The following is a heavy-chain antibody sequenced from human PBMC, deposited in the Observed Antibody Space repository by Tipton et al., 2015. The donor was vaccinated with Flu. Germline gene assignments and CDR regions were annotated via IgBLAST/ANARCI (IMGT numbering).Heavy chain of an antibody. J-gene: IGHJ4*02. CDR1: GYSISSGYY. V-gene: IGHV4-38-2*02. D-gene: IGHD1-26*01. CDR2: IYHSGST. CDR3: ARGGREPLPFDY. Sequence: TLSLTCTVSGYSISSGYYWGWIRQPPGKGLEWIGSIYHSGSTYYNPSLKSRVTISVDTSKNQFSLKLSSVTAADMAVYYCARGGREPLPFDYWGQGTLVTVSS.